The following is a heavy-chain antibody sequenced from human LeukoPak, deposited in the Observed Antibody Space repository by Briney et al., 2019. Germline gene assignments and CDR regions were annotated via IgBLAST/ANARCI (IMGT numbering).Heavy chain of an antibody. CDR2: INPSGGST. D-gene: IGHD6-6*01. Sequence: ASVKVSCKASGYTFTSYGISWVRQAPGQGLEWMGIINPSGGSTSYAQKFQGRVTMTRDTSSSTVYMELSSLRSEDTAVYYCARGFEDSSSMGYFDYWGQGTLVTVSS. CDR1: GYTFTSYG. J-gene: IGHJ4*02. V-gene: IGHV1-46*01. CDR3: ARGFEDSSSMGYFDY.